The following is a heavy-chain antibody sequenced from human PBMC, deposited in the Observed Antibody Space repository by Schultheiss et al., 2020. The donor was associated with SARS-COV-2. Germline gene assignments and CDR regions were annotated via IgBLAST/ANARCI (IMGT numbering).Heavy chain of an antibody. J-gene: IGHJ4*02. V-gene: IGHV4-59*08. CDR1: GGSITYYY. CDR2: IYYSGST. D-gene: IGHD6-6*01. CDR3: ARHSSSSSYFDF. Sequence: SETLSLTCTVSGGSITYYYWSWIRQPPGKGLEWIGYIYYSGSTNYNPSLKSRVTMSVDTSKNQFSLKLSSVTAADTAVYYCARHSSSSSYFDFWGRGILVTVS.